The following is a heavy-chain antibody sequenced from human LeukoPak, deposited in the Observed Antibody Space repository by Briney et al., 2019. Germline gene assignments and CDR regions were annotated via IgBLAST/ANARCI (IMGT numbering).Heavy chain of an antibody. Sequence: GGSLRLSCAASGFTFSSYGMRWVRQAPGKGLEWVAFIRYDGSNKYYADSVKGRFTISRDNSKNTLYLQMNSLRAEDTAVYYCAKDIGYYGSGSPFDYWGQGTLVTVSS. CDR3: AKDIGYYGSGSPFDY. CDR2: IRYDGSNK. J-gene: IGHJ4*02. D-gene: IGHD3-10*01. CDR1: GFTFSSYG. V-gene: IGHV3-30*02.